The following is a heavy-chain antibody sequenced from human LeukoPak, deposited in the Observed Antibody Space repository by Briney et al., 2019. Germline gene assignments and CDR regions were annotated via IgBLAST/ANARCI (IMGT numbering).Heavy chain of an antibody. Sequence: PGGSLRLSCAASGFTFSSYSMNWVRQAPGKGLEWVSSISSSSSYIYYADSVKGRFTISRDNAKNSLYLQMNSLRAEDTAVYYCARGGPNLWFGELFQNWGQGTLVTVSS. V-gene: IGHV3-21*01. J-gene: IGHJ1*01. CDR3: ARGGPNLWFGELFQN. D-gene: IGHD3-10*01. CDR2: ISSSSSYI. CDR1: GFTFSSYS.